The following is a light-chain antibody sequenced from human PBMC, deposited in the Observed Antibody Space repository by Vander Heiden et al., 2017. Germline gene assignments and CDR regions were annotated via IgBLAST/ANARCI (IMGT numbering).Light chain of an antibody. V-gene: IGLV1-40*01. CDR1: SSNIGAGYD. J-gene: IGLJ1*01. Sequence: QSVLTQPPSVSGAPGQRVTIPRTGSSSNIGAGYDVHGYQQLPGPAPKLLIYGNSNRPSGVPDRFSGSKSGTSASLAITGLQAEDEADYYCQSYDSSLSVLYVFGTGTKVTVL. CDR3: QSYDSSLSVLYV. CDR2: GNS.